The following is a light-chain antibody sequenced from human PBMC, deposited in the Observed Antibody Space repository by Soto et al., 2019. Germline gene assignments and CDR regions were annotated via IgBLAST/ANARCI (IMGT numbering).Light chain of an antibody. CDR1: QSVSSSF. Sequence: EIVLTQSPGTLSLSPGERATLSCRASQSVSSSFLAWYQQKPGQAPRLLIYGASNRATGIPDRFSGSGSGTDFTITISRLEHEDVAVYYCQQYVTSPWGFGRGTMVAIE. CDR2: GAS. J-gene: IGKJ1*01. CDR3: QQYVTSPWG. V-gene: IGKV3-20*01.